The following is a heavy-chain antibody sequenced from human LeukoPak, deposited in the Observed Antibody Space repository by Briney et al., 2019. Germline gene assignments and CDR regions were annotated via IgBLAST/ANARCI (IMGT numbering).Heavy chain of an antibody. Sequence: SETLSLTCSVSGVSISSSYWSWIRQPPGKRLEWIGFIHQNGNTNYNPSLKSRVTMSVVTSKNQFSLQMRSVTAADTAVYYCARGYYDGSGYSNAFDIWGQGTMVAV. CDR1: GVSISSSY. D-gene: IGHD3-22*01. V-gene: IGHV4-59*01. CDR3: ARGYYDGSGYSNAFDI. CDR2: IHQNGNT. J-gene: IGHJ3*02.